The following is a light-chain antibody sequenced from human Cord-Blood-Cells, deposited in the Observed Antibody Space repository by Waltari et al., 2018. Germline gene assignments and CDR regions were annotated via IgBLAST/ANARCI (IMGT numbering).Light chain of an antibody. CDR2: AAS. CDR1: PGISSY. Sequence: AIRMTQSPSSYSASTGDRVTTTCRASPGISSYLAWYQQKPGKAPKLLIYAASTLQSGVPSRFSGSGSGTDFTLTISCLQSEDFATYYCQQYYSYPLTFGGGTKVEIK. J-gene: IGKJ4*01. CDR3: QQYYSYPLT. V-gene: IGKV1-8*01.